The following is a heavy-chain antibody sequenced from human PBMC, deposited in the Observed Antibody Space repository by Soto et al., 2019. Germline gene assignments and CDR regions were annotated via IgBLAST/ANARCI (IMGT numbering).Heavy chain of an antibody. Sequence: GGSLRLSCAASGFTFDDYAMHWVRQAPGKGLEWVSGISWNSGSIGYADSVKGRFTISRDNAKNSLYLQMNSLRAEDTALYYCAKDIATNDYSYYYMDVWGKGTTVTVSS. J-gene: IGHJ6*03. CDR2: ISWNSGSI. CDR1: GFTFDDYA. V-gene: IGHV3-9*01. D-gene: IGHD5-12*01. CDR3: AKDIATNDYSYYYMDV.